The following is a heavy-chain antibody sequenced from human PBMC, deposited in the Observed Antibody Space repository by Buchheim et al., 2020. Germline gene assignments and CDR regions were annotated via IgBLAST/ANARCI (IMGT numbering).Heavy chain of an antibody. CDR3: ARDKNYYGSGSYSY. CDR1: GFTFSSYS. V-gene: IGHV3-48*04. CDR2: ISSSSTI. Sequence: EVQLVESGGGLVQPGGSLRLSCAASGFTFSSYSMNWVRQAPGKGLEWVSYISSSSTIYYADSVKGRFTISRDNAKNSLYLPMNSLRAEDTAVYYCARDKNYYGSGSYSYWGQGTL. J-gene: IGHJ4*02. D-gene: IGHD3-10*01.